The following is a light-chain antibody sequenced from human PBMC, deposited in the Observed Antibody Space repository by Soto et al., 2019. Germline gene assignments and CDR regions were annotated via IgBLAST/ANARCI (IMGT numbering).Light chain of an antibody. V-gene: IGKV1-5*01. CDR2: DVS. Sequence: DSQMTQARSTLSAAVGDTVTISCRASQSIDSWLAWNQQKPGRAPKLLLSDVSSLQSGVPPTLSGRGSGTEFTLTITSLQPGAFATYYCKHYTGYPWPFGQGINVDLK. CDR1: QSIDSW. J-gene: IGKJ1*01. CDR3: KHYTGYPWP.